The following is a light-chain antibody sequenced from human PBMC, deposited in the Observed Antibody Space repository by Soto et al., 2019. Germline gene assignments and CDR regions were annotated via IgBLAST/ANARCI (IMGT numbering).Light chain of an antibody. CDR1: QSVSTY. CDR3: QQYNNWPQVT. V-gene: IGKV3-15*01. Sequence: EIVMTQSPATLSVSPGERATISCRASQSVSTYLAWYQQKPGQAPRLLIFGASTRAIGIPARFRVSGSGSEFTLTISSLQSEDFAVYSCQQYNNWPQVTFGGGTKLEIK. J-gene: IGKJ4*01. CDR2: GAS.